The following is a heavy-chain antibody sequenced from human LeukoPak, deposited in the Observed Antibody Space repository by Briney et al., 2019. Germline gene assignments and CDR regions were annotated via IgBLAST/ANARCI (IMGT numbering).Heavy chain of an antibody. CDR3: ARGGYSSSSSYYYYMDV. V-gene: IGHV1-18*01. J-gene: IGHJ6*03. CDR1: GYTFTSYG. D-gene: IGHD6-13*01. Sequence: ASVKVSCKASGYTFTSYGISWVRQAPGQGLEWMGWISAYNGNTNYAQKLQGRVTMTTDTSTSTAYMELRSLRPDDTAVYYCARGGYSSSSSYYYYMDVWGKGTTVTISS. CDR2: ISAYNGNT.